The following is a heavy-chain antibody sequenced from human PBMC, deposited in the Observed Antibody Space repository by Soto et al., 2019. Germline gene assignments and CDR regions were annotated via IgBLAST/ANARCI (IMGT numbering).Heavy chain of an antibody. CDR3: ARFVPGCVGENEAVDC. V-gene: IGHV4-4*02. Sequence: QVQLQESGPGLVKPSGTLSLTCTASGGPISNSNWWSWVRLTPEKGLERIGQMYHSGNTNYTQSLKCRVARAVDKSKNPFSLTMNSATAAETAVYYCARFVPGCVGENEAVDCWGHGTLVTVSS. D-gene: IGHD3-3*01. CDR1: GGPISNSNW. CDR2: MYHSGNT. J-gene: IGHJ4*01.